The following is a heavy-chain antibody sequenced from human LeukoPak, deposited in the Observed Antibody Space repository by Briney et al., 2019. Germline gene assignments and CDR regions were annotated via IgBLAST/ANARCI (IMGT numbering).Heavy chain of an antibody. Sequence: ASVKVSCKASGYTFTSYYMHWVRQAPGQGLEWMGIINPSGGSTSYAQKFQGRVTMTRDTSTSTVYMELSSLRSEDTAVYYCARGGDIVVVPAAIGLYSDYWGQGTLVTVSS. D-gene: IGHD2-2*01. CDR2: INPSGGST. CDR3: ARGGDIVVVPAAIGLYSDY. J-gene: IGHJ4*02. CDR1: GYTFTSYY. V-gene: IGHV1-46*01.